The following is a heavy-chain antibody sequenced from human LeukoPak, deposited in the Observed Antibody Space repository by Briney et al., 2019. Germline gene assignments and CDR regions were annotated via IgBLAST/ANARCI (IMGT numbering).Heavy chain of an antibody. V-gene: IGHV1-69*06. CDR2: IIPIFGTA. CDR1: GGTFSSYA. Sequence: EASVKVSYKASGGTFSSYAISWVRQAPGQGLEWMGGIIPIFGTANYAQKFQGRVTITADKSTSTAYMELSSLRSEDTAVYYCARGGIAGYVNFDYWGQGTLVTVSS. D-gene: IGHD1-14*01. CDR3: ARGGIAGYVNFDY. J-gene: IGHJ4*02.